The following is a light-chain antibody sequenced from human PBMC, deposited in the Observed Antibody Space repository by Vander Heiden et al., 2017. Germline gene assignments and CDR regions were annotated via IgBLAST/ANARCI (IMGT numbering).Light chain of an antibody. V-gene: IGLV3-1*01. CDR2: QDS. Sequence: SHELTQPPSVSVTPGPTASITCSGDKLGDKYACWYQQKPGQSPVLVIYQDSKRPSGIPERFSGSNSGNTATLTISGTQAMDEADYYCQAWDSSTAVFGGGTKLTVL. J-gene: IGLJ2*01. CDR3: QAWDSSTAV. CDR1: KLGDKY.